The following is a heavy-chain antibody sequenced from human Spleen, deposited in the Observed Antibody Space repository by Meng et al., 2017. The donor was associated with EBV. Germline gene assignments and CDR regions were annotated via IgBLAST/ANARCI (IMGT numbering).Heavy chain of an antibody. V-gene: IGHV1-2*06. Sequence: LEYSGGVVKNPPALVHVSCTSSGYTFTNSETDGVRPGPGRGLEWLVLINTRSGDTHYAQQFQGRVTMTRDTSISTAYLGLSRLRSDDTTLYYCARDQMTTGFDYWGQGSLVTVSS. CDR2: INTRSGDT. J-gene: IGHJ4*02. CDR3: ARDQMTTGFDY. D-gene: IGHD4-17*01. CDR1: GYTFTNSE.